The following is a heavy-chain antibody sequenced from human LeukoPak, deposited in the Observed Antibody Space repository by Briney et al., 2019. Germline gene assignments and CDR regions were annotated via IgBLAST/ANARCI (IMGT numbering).Heavy chain of an antibody. D-gene: IGHD3-16*02. J-gene: IGHJ4*02. CDR1: GYSLSSGYY. CDR3: ARHHAHAYYDYVWGSYRFQYYFDY. V-gene: IGHV4-38-2*02. Sequence: PSETLSLTCTVSGYSLSSGYYWGWIRQPPGKGLEWIGSVDHSGGTYYNPSLRSRVSISVDTSKNQFSLKLSSVTAADTAVYYCARHHAHAYYDYVWGSYRFQYYFDYWGQGTLVTVSS. CDR2: VDHSGGT.